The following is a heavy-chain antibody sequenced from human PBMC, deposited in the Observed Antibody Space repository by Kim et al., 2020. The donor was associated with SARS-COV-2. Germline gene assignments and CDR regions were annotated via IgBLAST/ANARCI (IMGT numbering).Heavy chain of an antibody. Sequence: GGSLRLSCAASGFTVSSNYMSWVRQAPGKGLEWVSVIYSGGSTYYADSAKGRFTISRDNSKNTLYLQMNSRRAEDTAVYYCARSNYYYGMDVWGQGTTGT. CDR3: ARSNYYYGMDV. V-gene: IGHV3-66*01. J-gene: IGHJ6*02. CDR2: IYSGGST. CDR1: GFTVSSNY.